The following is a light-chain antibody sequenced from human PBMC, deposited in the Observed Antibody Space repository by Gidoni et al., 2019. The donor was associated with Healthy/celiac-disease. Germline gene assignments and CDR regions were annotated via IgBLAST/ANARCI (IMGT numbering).Light chain of an antibody. CDR1: SSDVGGYNY. J-gene: IGLJ2*01. V-gene: IGLV2-11*01. CDR2: DVS. CDR3: CSYAGRNVV. Sequence: SALTQPRSVSGSPGQSVTISCTGTSSDVGGYNYVSWYQQHPGKAPKLMIYDVSKRPSGVPDRFSGSKSGNTASLTSSGLQAEDEADYYCCSYAGRNVVFGGGTKLTVL.